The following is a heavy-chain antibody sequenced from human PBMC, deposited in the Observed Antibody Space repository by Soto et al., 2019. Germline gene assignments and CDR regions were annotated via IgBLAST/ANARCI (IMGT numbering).Heavy chain of an antibody. D-gene: IGHD2-15*01. CDR3: ARGTLGYCSGGSCPNWFDP. J-gene: IGHJ5*02. CDR1: GYTFTSYD. Sequence: QVQLVQSGAEVKKPGASVKVSCKASGYTFTSYDINWVRQATGQGLEWMGWMNPNSGNTSYEQKFQGKVTMTRNTSISTAYMELSSLRSEDTAVYYCARGTLGYCSGGSCPNWFDPWGQGTLVTVSS. V-gene: IGHV1-8*01. CDR2: MNPNSGNT.